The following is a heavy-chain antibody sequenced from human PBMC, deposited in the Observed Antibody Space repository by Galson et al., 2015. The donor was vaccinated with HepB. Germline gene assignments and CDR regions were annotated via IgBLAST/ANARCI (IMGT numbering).Heavy chain of an antibody. J-gene: IGHJ1*01. Sequence: SLRLSCAASGFTFSSYAMSWVRQAPGKGLEWVSAISGSGGSTYYADSVKGRFTISRDNSKNTLYLQMNSLRAEDTAVYYCAKDHQSGSYYLEYFQHWGQGTLVTVSS. D-gene: IGHD1-26*01. CDR2: ISGSGGST. V-gene: IGHV3-23*01. CDR3: AKDHQSGSYYLEYFQH. CDR1: GFTFSSYA.